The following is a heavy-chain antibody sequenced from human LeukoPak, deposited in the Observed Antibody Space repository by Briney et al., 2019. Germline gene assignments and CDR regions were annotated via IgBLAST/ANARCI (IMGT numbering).Heavy chain of an antibody. CDR1: GYSISSGYY. CDR3: ARVPLWYSSSLYYYYYYMDV. Sequence: SETLSLTCTVSGYSISSGYYWSWIRQPPGKGLEWIGEINHSGSTNYNPSLKSRVTISVDTSKNQFSLKLSSVTAADTAVYYCARVPLWYSSSLYYYYYYMDVWGKGTTVTVSS. CDR2: INHSGST. V-gene: IGHV4-38-2*02. D-gene: IGHD6-6*01. J-gene: IGHJ6*03.